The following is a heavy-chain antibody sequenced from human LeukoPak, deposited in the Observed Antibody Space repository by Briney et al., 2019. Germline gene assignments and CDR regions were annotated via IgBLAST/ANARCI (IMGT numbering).Heavy chain of an antibody. CDR1: GASVSSSASY. CDR3: ARAHDYDDYVSSWSDP. Sequence: SETLSLTCTVSGASVSSSASYWSWIRQPPGKGLEWIGYIYYSGSTNYNPSLESRVAISMDTSRNHFSLRLRSVTAADTAVYYCARAHDYDDYVSSWSDPWGPGTLVTVST. CDR2: IYYSGST. D-gene: IGHD4-17*01. J-gene: IGHJ5*02. V-gene: IGHV4-61*03.